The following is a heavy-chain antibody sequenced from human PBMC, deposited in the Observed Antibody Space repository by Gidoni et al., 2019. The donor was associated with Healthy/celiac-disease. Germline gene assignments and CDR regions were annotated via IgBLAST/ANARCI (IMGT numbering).Heavy chain of an antibody. V-gene: IGHV5-10-1*03. CDR1: GYSFTSYW. J-gene: IGHJ6*02. D-gene: IGHD6-19*01. CDR2: IDPSDSYT. Sequence: EVQLVQSGAEVKKHGESRRISCKGSGYSFTSYWISWVRPMPGKGMEWMGRIDPSDSYTNYSPSFQGHVTISAYKSISTAYLQWSSRKASDTAMYYCARGQWLNYGMDVWGQGTTVTVSS. CDR3: ARGQWLNYGMDV.